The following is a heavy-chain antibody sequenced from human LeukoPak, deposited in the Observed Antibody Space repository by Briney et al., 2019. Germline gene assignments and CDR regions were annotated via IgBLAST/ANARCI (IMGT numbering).Heavy chain of an antibody. D-gene: IGHD3-3*01. J-gene: IGHJ4*01. Sequence: SETLSLTCSVSGGSVSHTNNYWGWIRQPPGKGLEWLGSVDYSGYTYQSPSHNSRVTISVDTSKNQFSLKMTSVTAADTAVYYCARSIFSGSYAFDFWGHGTLVTVSS. V-gene: IGHV4-39*07. CDR2: VDYSGYT. CDR1: GGSVSHTNNY. CDR3: ARSIFSGSYAFDF.